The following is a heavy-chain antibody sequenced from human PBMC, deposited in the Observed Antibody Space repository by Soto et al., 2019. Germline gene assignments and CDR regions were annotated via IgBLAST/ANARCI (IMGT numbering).Heavy chain of an antibody. V-gene: IGHV3-30-3*01. J-gene: IGHJ4*02. Sequence: QVQLVESGGGVVQPGRSLRLSCAASGFTFSSYAMHWVRQAPGKGLEWVAVISYDGSNKYYADSVKGRFTISRDNSKNPLYLQMNSLRAEDTAVYYCARDLMTTVVAMMGDYWGQGTLVTVSS. D-gene: IGHD4-17*01. CDR2: ISYDGSNK. CDR1: GFTFSSYA. CDR3: ARDLMTTVVAMMGDY.